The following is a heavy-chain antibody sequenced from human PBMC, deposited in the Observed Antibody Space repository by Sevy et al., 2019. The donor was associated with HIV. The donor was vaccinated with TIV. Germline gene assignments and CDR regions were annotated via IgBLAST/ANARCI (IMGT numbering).Heavy chain of an antibody. CDR3: ARDCSSTTCLWGLDV. CDR1: GFTFSNYW. CDR2: IKRDGSER. Sequence: GGSLRLSCAASGFTFSNYWMTWVRQAPGKGLEWVANIKRDGSERYYVASVKGRFTISRDNAKNSLYLRMNSLRADDTALYYCARDCSSTTCLWGLDVWGQGTTVTVSS. J-gene: IGHJ6*02. V-gene: IGHV3-7*03. D-gene: IGHD2-2*01.